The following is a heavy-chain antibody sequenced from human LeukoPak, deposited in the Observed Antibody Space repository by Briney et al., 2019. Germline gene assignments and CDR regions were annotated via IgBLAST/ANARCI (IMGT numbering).Heavy chain of an antibody. Sequence: SVKVSCKASGGTFSSYAISWVRQAPGQGLEWMGGIIPVFGTANYAQKFQGRVTITTDESTSTAYMELSSLRAEDTAVYYCAKVLGSYWYFDLWGRGTLVTVSS. CDR2: IIPVFGTA. CDR1: GGTFSSYA. V-gene: IGHV1-69*05. J-gene: IGHJ2*01. D-gene: IGHD2-15*01. CDR3: AKVLGSYWYFDL.